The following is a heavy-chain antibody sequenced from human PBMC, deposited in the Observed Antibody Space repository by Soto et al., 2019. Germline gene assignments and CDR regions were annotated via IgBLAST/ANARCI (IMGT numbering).Heavy chain of an antibody. CDR2: IYYSGST. D-gene: IGHD3-10*01. J-gene: IGHJ4*02. CDR1: GGSISSYY. CDR3: ARTPYGSGSYRVYFDY. V-gene: IGHV4-59*01. Sequence: PSETLSLTCTVSGGSISSYYWSWIRQPPGKGLEWIGYIYYSGSTNYNPSLKSRVTISVDTSKNQFSLKLSSVTAADTAVYYCARTPYGSGSYRVYFDYWGQGTLVTVSS.